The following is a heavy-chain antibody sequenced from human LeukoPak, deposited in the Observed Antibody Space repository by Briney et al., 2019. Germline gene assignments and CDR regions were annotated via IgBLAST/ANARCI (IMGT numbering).Heavy chain of an antibody. CDR1: GGSISSYY. Sequence: SETLSLTCTVSGGSISSYYWSWIRQPPGKGLEWIGYIYYSGSTNYNPSLKSRVTISVDTSKNQFSLKLSSVTAADTAVYYCARDGGYYDSSGYYFDYWGQGTLVTVSS. J-gene: IGHJ4*02. CDR3: ARDGGYYDSSGYYFDY. CDR2: IYYSGST. V-gene: IGHV4-59*12. D-gene: IGHD3-22*01.